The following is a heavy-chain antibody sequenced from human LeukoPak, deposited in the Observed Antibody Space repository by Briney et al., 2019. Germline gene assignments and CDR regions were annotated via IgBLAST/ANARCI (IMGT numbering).Heavy chain of an antibody. J-gene: IGHJ4*02. CDR3: AKFIGVYNYGSIDY. CDR1: GLTFSSYA. Sequence: PGGSLRLSCVASGLTFSSYAMSWVRQAPGKGLEWVSAVDGSDVDPHYADSVKGRFTISRDNSKNTLYLQMTSLRVEGTAIYYCAKFIGVYNYGSIDYWGQGTLVSVSS. CDR2: VDGSDVDP. D-gene: IGHD5-18*01. V-gene: IGHV3-23*01.